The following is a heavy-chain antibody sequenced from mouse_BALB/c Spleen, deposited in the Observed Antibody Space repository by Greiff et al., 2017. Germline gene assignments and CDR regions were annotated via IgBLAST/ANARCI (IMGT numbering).Heavy chain of an antibody. D-gene: IGHD1-1*01. CDR2: IDPSDSET. CDR1: GYSFTSYW. J-gene: IGHJ4*01. V-gene: IGHV1S126*01. Sequence: QVQLKESGPQLVRPGASVKISCKASGYSFTSYWMHWVKQRPGQGLEWIGMIDPSDSETRLNQKFKDKATLTVDKSSSTAYMQLSSPTSEDSAVYYCARSTTTVVAYYAMDYWGQGTSVTVSS. CDR3: ARSTTTVVAYYAMDY.